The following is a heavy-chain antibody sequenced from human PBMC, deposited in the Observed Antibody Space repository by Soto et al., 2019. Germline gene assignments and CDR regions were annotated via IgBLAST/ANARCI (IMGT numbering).Heavy chain of an antibody. D-gene: IGHD5-12*01. CDR3: ARIPDSGYDPVGPRWFDP. CDR1: GGTFSSYA. Sequence: GASVKVSWKASGGTFSSYAICWVRQAPGQGLEWMGGIIPIFGTANYAQKFQGRVTITADESTSTAYMELSSLRSEDTAVYYCARIPDSGYDPVGPRWFDPWGQGTLVPVSS. J-gene: IGHJ5*02. V-gene: IGHV1-69*13. CDR2: IIPIFGTA.